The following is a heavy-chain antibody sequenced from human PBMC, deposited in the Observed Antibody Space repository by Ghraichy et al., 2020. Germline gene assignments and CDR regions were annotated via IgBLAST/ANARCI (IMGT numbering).Heavy chain of an antibody. J-gene: IGHJ6*02. V-gene: IGHV4-59*01. CDR3: ARDRWLRLYYYGMDV. Sequence: ESLNISCTVSGGSISSYYWSWIRQPPGKGLEWIGYIYYSGSTNYNPSLKSRVTISVDTSKNQFSLKLSSVTAADTAVYYCARDRWLRLYYYGMDVWGQGTTVTVSS. D-gene: IGHD5-12*01. CDR1: GGSISSYY. CDR2: IYYSGST.